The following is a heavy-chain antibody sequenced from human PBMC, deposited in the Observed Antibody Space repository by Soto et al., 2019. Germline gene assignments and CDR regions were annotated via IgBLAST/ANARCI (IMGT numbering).Heavy chain of an antibody. Sequence: EVHLLESGGGLVQPGGSLRLSCAASGFTFATYAMTWVRQAPGRGLEWVSAINSAGSPYYADFAKGWFTISRDNSKNTLYLQMSSLRAEDTAVYYCAKDWYEDYWGQGTLVTVSS. CDR2: INSAGSP. D-gene: IGHD6-13*01. CDR3: AKDWYEDY. J-gene: IGHJ4*02. V-gene: IGHV3-23*01. CDR1: GFTFATYA.